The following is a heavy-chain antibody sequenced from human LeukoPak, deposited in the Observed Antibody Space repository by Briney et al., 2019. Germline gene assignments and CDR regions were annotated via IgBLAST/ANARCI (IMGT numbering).Heavy chain of an antibody. CDR3: STDSPTGFDH. CDR2: IYHTGST. V-gene: IGHV4-59*01. J-gene: IGHJ4*02. CDR1: GFTFSTYG. D-gene: IGHD2-8*02. Sequence: ASLRLSCAASGFTFSTYGMTWVRQAPGKGLEWIGYIYHTGSTKYNPSLKSRVTISIDTSKNHFSLTLTSVTAADTAVYYCSTDSPTGFDHWGQGALVTVSS.